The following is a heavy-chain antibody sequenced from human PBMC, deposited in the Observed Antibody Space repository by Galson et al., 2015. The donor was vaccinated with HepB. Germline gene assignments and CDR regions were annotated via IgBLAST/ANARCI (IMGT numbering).Heavy chain of an antibody. Sequence: SLRLSCAASGFTFSGSAIHWVRQTSGKGLEWVGHIRSKATNYATAYAASLKGRFTISRDDSKNTAYLHMKSLKTEGTAVYYCIRMADLSGYSSSWGQGTLVTVSS. CDR1: GFTFSGSA. D-gene: IGHD6-13*01. J-gene: IGHJ4*02. CDR2: IRSKATNYAT. CDR3: IRMADLSGYSSS. V-gene: IGHV3-73*01.